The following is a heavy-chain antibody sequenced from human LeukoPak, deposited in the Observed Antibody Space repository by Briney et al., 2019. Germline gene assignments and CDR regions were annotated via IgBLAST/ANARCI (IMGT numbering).Heavy chain of an antibody. CDR1: GFSFNDYA. V-gene: IGHV3-30*16. J-gene: IGHJ4*02. D-gene: IGHD3-22*01. Sequence: TGGTLRLSCAAFGFSFNDYAMHWLRQAPGKGPEWVAVIAYDGNETLYADSVKGRFTLARDTSKRTLNLQMNSLRVGDTAVYYCARRGGGYHFDYWGQGTLVTVSS. CDR3: ARRGGGYHFDY. CDR2: IAYDGNET.